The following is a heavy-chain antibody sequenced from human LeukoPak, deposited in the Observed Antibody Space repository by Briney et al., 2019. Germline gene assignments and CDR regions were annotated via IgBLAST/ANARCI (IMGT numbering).Heavy chain of an antibody. J-gene: IGHJ5*02. V-gene: IGHV1-8*03. CDR1: GYRFTDNY. CDR3: ARGRGIAVGKNWFDP. CDR2: MNPNSGNT. Sequence: LRASVKVSCKASGYRFTDNYMHWVRQAPGQGLEWMGWMNPNSGNTGYAQKFQGRVTITRNTSISTAYMELSSLRSEDTAVYYCARGRGIAVGKNWFDPWGQGTLVTVSS. D-gene: IGHD6-19*01.